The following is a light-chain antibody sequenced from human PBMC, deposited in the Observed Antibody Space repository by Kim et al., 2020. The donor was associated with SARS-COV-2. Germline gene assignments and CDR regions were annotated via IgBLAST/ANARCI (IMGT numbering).Light chain of an antibody. CDR1: QSVTSDY. J-gene: IGKJ2*01. CDR3: QQYGSAPDT. V-gene: IGKV3-20*01. Sequence: EIVLTQSPGTLSLSPGEGATLSCRASQSVTSDYLAWFQQRRGHPPRLLIYGASTRATGIPDKFVGSGSGADFTFTISRLEPEDFAVYYCQQYGSAPDTFGRGTKLEI. CDR2: GAS.